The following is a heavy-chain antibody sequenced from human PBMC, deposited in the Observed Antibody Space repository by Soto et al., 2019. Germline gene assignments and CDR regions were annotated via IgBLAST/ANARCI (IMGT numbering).Heavy chain of an antibody. D-gene: IGHD3-22*01. J-gene: IGHJ4*02. CDR2: ISSSSSYI. CDR3: VRDGPDSSGYYRLLDY. V-gene: IGHV3-21*01. CDR1: GFTFSSYS. Sequence: EVQLVESGGGLVKPGGSLRLSCAASGFTFSSYSMNWVRQAPGKGLEWVSSISSSSSYIYYADSVKGRFTISRDNAKNSLYLQMNSLRAEDTAVYYCVRDGPDSSGYYRLLDYWGQGTLVTVSS.